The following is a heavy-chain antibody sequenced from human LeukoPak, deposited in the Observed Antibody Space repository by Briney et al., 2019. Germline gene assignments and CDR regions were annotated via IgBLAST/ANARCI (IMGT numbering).Heavy chain of an antibody. CDR2: IVVGSGNT. CDR3: AAGSGSPDFDY. CDR1: GYTFTGYY. D-gene: IGHD1-26*01. Sequence: SVKVSCKASGYTFTGYYMHWVRQAPGQGLEWIGWIVVGSGNTNYAQKFQERVTITRDMSTSTAYMELSSLRSEDTAVYYCAAGSGSPDFDYWGQGTLVTVSS. V-gene: IGHV1-58*02. J-gene: IGHJ4*02.